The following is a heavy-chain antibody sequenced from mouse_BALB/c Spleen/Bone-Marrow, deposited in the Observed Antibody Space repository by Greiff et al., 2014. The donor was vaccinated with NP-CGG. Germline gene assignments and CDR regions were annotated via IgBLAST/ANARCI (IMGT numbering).Heavy chain of an antibody. CDR3: ARPYDVYWFAY. CDR1: GYIFTSYW. Sequence: VQLQESGAELVRPGASVKLSCKTSGYIFTSYWIHWVKQRPGQGLEWIARIYPGTGSTYYNEKFKGKATMTADKSSSTAYMQPTSVTSEDSAVYFCARPYDVYWFAYWGQGTLVTVSA. CDR2: IYPGTGST. J-gene: IGHJ3*01. V-gene: IGHV1S132*01. D-gene: IGHD2-3*01.